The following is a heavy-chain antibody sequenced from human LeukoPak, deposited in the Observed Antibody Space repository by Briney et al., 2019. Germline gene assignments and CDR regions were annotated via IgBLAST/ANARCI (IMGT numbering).Heavy chain of an antibody. Sequence: PSETLSLTCTVSGGSIRSSNYYWGWIRQPPGKGLEWIGSIYYSGSTYYNPSLKSRVTISVDTSKNQFSLKLSSVTAADTAVYYCARHEKAVAGKHFDYWAQVNLLTVSS. CDR1: GGSIRSSNYY. D-gene: IGHD6-19*01. J-gene: IGHJ4*02. CDR3: ARHEKAVAGKHFDY. CDR2: IYYSGST. V-gene: IGHV4-39*01.